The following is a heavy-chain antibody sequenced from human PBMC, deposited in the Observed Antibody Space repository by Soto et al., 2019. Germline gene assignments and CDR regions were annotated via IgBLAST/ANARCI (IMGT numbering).Heavy chain of an antibody. CDR2: ISSSSSYI. CDR1: GFTFSSYS. Sequence: EVQLVESGGGLAKPGGSLRLSCAASGFTFSSYSMNWVRQAPGKGLEWVSSISSSSSYIYYADSVKGRFTISRDNAKNSLYLQMNSLRAEDTAVYYCARDRYYYGSGHDYWGQGTLVTVSS. J-gene: IGHJ4*02. D-gene: IGHD3-10*01. V-gene: IGHV3-21*01. CDR3: ARDRYYYGSGHDY.